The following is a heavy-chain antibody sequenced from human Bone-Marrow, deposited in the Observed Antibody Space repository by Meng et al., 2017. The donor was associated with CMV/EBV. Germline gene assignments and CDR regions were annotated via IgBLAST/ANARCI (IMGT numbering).Heavy chain of an antibody. CDR1: GFTFSSYA. CDR2: ISYDGSNK. Sequence: GGSLRLSCAASGFTFSSYAMHWVRQAPGKGLEWVAVISYDGSNKYYADSVKGRFTISRDNSKNTLYLQMNSLRAEDTAVYYCARVMGPCSSSTSCYTISLGYYGMDVWGQGTTVTGSS. D-gene: IGHD2-2*02. CDR3: ARVMGPCSSSTSCYTISLGYYGMDV. V-gene: IGHV3-30*04. J-gene: IGHJ6*02.